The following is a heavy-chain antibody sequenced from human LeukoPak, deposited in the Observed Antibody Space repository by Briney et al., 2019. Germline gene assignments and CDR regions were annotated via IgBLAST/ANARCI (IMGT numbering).Heavy chain of an antibody. CDR3: ARLSVAVVDADY. D-gene: IGHD6-19*01. V-gene: IGHV3-21*01. CDR1: GFTFSSYS. J-gene: IGHJ4*02. Sequence: PGGSLRLSCAASGFTFSSYSMNWVRQAPGKGLEWVSSISSSSSYIYYADSVKGRFTISRDNSKDTLYLQMGSLIAEDMGVYYCARLSVAVVDADYWGQGTLVTVSS. CDR2: ISSSSSYI.